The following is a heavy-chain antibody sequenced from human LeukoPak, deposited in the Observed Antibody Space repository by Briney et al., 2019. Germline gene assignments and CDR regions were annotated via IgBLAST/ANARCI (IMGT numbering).Heavy chain of an antibody. Sequence: PSETLSLTCTVSSGSVSRSPYYWGWIRQPPGKGLEWIGNIYYSGSTYYNPSLKSRVTISVDTSKNQFSLKVTSVTAADTAVYYCAKAPPKKHDFWSGYYNYMDVWGKGTTVTVSS. CDR3: AKAPPKKHDFWSGYYNYMDV. V-gene: IGHV4-39*07. CDR1: SGSVSRSPYY. CDR2: IYYSGST. J-gene: IGHJ6*03. D-gene: IGHD3-3*01.